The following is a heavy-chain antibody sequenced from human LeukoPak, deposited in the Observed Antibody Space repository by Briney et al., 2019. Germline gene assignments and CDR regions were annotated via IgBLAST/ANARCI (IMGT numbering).Heavy chain of an antibody. CDR3: ARGRLTPTMFGVTIIRIFVS. CDR1: GFIFSSVG. CDR2: ISPSGGLSSI. J-gene: IGHJ4*02. Sequence: GGSLRLSGAASGFIFSSVGVDWVRRSPGKGLEGVASISPSGGLSSIYYADSVKGRFTISRDNATNSLYLQMNSLGAADTAVFYCARGRLTPTMFGVTIIRIFVSWGQGTLVTVSS. V-gene: IGHV3-21*01. D-gene: IGHD3-3*01.